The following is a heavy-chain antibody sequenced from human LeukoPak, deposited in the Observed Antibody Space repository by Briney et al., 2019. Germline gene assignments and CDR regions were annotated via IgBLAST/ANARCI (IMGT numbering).Heavy chain of an antibody. CDR2: ISSSGSSI. J-gene: IGHJ3*02. D-gene: IGHD3-22*01. CDR3: ARDSHKFDSSGYYPDAFDI. Sequence: GGSLRLSCAASGLTFSSYEMNWVRQAPGKGLEWVSYISSSGSSIYYADSVKGRFTISRDNAKKSLYLQMHSLRAEDTAVYYCARDSHKFDSSGYYPDAFDIWGQGTTVTVSS. CDR1: GLTFSSYE. V-gene: IGHV3-48*03.